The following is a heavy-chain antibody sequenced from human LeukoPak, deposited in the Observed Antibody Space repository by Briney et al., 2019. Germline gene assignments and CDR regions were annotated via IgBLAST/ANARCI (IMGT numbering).Heavy chain of an antibody. CDR3: ARLHTTVTTFDY. J-gene: IGHJ4*02. D-gene: IGHD4-17*01. V-gene: IGHV4-39*01. CDR1: GDSISKSRHF. Sequence: SETLSLTCNVSGDSISKSRHFWAWIRQPPGKGLEWIGSIYYSGSTYYNPSLKSRVTISVDTSKNQFSLKLSSVTAADTAVYYCARLHTTVTTFDYWGQGTLVTVSS. CDR2: IYYSGST.